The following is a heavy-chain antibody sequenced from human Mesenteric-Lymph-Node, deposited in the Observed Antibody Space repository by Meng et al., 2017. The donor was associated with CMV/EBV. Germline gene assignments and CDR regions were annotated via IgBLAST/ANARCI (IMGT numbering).Heavy chain of an antibody. J-gene: IGHJ5*02. V-gene: IGHV4-38-2*02. Sequence: GSLRLSCTVSGHSISSGYYWGWIRQPPGKGLEWIGSIYHSGSTYYNPSLKSRVTISVDTSKNQFSLKLSSVTAADTAVYYCARQIVGATGWFDPWGQGTLVTVSS. CDR1: GHSISSGYY. D-gene: IGHD1-26*01. CDR2: IYHSGST. CDR3: ARQIVGATGWFDP.